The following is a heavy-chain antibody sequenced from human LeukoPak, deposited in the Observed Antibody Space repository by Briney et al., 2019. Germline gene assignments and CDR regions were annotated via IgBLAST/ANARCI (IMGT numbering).Heavy chain of an antibody. CDR3: ARGDSSGYYLDYFDY. D-gene: IGHD3-22*01. V-gene: IGHV3-21*01. J-gene: IGHJ4*02. Sequence: GGALRLSCAASGFTFSSYSMNWGRQAPGKGLEGGSSISSSSSYIYYADSVKGGFTISRDNAKNSLYLQMNSLRAEDTAVYYCARGDSSGYYLDYFDYWGQRTLVTVSS. CDR2: ISSSSSYI. CDR1: GFTFSSYS.